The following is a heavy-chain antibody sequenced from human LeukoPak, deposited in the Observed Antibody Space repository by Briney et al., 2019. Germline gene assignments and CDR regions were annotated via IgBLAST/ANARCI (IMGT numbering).Heavy chain of an antibody. CDR1: GYTFTGYY. J-gene: IGHJ4*02. CDR2: ISPKNGGT. CDR3: ARAVEMATKIDY. D-gene: IGHD5-24*01. V-gene: IGHV1-2*02. Sequence: GASVKVSCKASGYTFTGYYIHWVRQAPGQGLEWTGWISPKNGGTNYAQKFQGRVTMARDTPISTAYMEVTRLRSDDTAVYFCARAVEMATKIDYWGQGILVTVST.